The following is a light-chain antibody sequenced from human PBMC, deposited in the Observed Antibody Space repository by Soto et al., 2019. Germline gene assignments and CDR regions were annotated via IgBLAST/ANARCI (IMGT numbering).Light chain of an antibody. CDR3: QQYNGYPWT. CDR2: RAS. V-gene: IGKV1-5*03. Sequence: DIQMTQSPSTLSASVGDRVIITCRASQSISSWLAWYQQKPGKAPNLLIYRASSLESGVPSRFSGRGSGTEFILTISSLQPDDFATYYCQQYNGYPWTFGQGTKVEIK. J-gene: IGKJ1*01. CDR1: QSISSW.